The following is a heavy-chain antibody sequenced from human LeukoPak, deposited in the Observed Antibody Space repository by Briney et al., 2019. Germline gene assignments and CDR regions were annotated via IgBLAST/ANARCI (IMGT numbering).Heavy chain of an antibody. Sequence: KPSETLSLTCAVYGGSFSGYYWSWVRQPPGKGLEWIGEINHSGSTNYNPSLKSRVTISVDTSKNQFSLKLSSVTAADTAVYYCARANSTITTVIPEPLDYWGQGTLVTVSS. V-gene: IGHV4-34*01. CDR1: GGSFSGYY. CDR2: INHSGST. J-gene: IGHJ4*02. CDR3: ARANSTITTVIPEPLDY. D-gene: IGHD4-17*01.